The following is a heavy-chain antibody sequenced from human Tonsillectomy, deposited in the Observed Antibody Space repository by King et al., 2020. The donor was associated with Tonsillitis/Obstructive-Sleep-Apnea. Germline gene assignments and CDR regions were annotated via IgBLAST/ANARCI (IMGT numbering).Heavy chain of an antibody. Sequence: QLQESGPGLVKPSETLSLTCTVPGGSISSSSYYWGWIRQPPGKGLEWIGSIYYSGSTYYNPSLKSRVTISVDTSKNQFSLKLSSVTAADTAVYYCARLGDYDAFDIWGQGTMVTVSS. J-gene: IGHJ3*02. CDR2: IYYSGST. CDR3: ARLGDYDAFDI. CDR1: GGSISSSSYY. D-gene: IGHD2-21*01. V-gene: IGHV4-39*01.